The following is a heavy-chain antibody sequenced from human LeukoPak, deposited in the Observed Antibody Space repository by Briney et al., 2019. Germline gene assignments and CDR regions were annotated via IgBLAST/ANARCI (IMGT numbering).Heavy chain of an antibody. D-gene: IGHD6-19*01. V-gene: IGHV3-48*04. CDR3: ARGPTIKQWLDAFDI. J-gene: IGHJ3*02. Sequence: GGSLRLSCAASGFTFSIYSMNWVRQAPGKGLEWISYISSSSSTMYYADSLKGRFTISRDNAKNSLYLQMNSLRAEDTAVYYCARGPTIKQWLDAFDIRGQGTMVTVSS. CDR1: GFTFSIYS. CDR2: ISSSSSTM.